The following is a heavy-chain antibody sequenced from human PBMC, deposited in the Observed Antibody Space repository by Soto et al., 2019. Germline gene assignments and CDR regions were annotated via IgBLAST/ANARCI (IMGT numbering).Heavy chain of an antibody. CDR3: ARQAGAFGYYMDV. J-gene: IGHJ6*03. CDR2: VYYTGST. CDR1: GGSISNFY. Sequence: PSETLSLTCTVSGGSISNFYWSWIRQPPGKGLEWIGYVYYTGSTSYNPSLKRRVTFSADSSRGQFSLRLNSVTAADTAVYFCARQAGAFGYYMDVWGKGPTVTVSS. D-gene: IGHD3-16*01. V-gene: IGHV4-59*08.